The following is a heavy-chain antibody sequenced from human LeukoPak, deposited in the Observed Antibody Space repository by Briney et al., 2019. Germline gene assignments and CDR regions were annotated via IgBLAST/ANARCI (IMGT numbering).Heavy chain of an antibody. CDR3: AIKGLLQPNGNAFDI. CDR1: AFIFSGHW. D-gene: IGHD3-22*01. CDR2: IKEDGSER. J-gene: IGHJ3*02. V-gene: IGHV3-7*03. Sequence: GGSLRLSCEGSAFIFSGHWMNWVRQTPGKGLEWVASIKEDGSERQYVDSVKGRFSISRDNTKGSLFLQLNSLRAEDTAVYYCAIKGLLQPNGNAFDIWGQGTMVTVSS.